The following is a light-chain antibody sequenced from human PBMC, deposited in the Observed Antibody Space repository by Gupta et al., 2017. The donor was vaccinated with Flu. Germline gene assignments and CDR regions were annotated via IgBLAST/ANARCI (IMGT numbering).Light chain of an antibody. CDR3: QVWDSNSDNVV. CDR2: DDT. CDR1: NIGSKG. V-gene: IGLV3-21*02. Sequence: SSVLTQPPSVSVAPGQTARFACGGNNIGSKGVHWYQQKPGQAPVLVVYDDTARPSGIPERFFGSNSGNTATLTISRVEAGDEADYYCQVWDSNSDNVVFGGGTKLTVL. J-gene: IGLJ2*01.